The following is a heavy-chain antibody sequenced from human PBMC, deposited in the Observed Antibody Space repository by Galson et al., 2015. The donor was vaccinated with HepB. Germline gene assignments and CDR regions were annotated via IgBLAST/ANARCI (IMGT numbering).Heavy chain of an antibody. D-gene: IGHD3-22*01. CDR3: AKGAYYYDTRGYLLFDY. Sequence: SLRLSCAASGFTFSDFAMSWVRQAPGKGLEWVSAISGSGDTTYYADSVKGRFTVSRDNSKNTLYLQMNSLRAEDTAVYHCAKGAYYYDTRGYLLFDYWGQGNLVTVSS. V-gene: IGHV3-23*01. CDR2: ISGSGDTT. CDR1: GFTFSDFA. J-gene: IGHJ4*02.